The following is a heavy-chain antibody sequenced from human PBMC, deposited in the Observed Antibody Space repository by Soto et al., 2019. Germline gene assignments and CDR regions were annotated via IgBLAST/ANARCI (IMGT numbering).Heavy chain of an antibody. CDR3: AGDPYYYASDY. CDR2: ISGSGSDT. CDR1: GFSFSDHY. Sequence: PGGSLRLSCGASGFSFSDHYMTWVRQAPGKGLEWISYISGSGSDTYYADSVKGRFTVTRDNAKNSLYLQMTSLRADDTAVYYCAGDPYYYASDYWGQGTLVTVSS. V-gene: IGHV3-11*01. J-gene: IGHJ4*02. D-gene: IGHD3-10*01.